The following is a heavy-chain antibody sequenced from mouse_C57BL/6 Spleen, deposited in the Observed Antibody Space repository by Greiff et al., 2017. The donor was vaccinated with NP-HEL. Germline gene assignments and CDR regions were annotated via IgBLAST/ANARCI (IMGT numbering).Heavy chain of an antibody. CDR3: AREGQTGAWFAY. CDR2: ILTGSGST. CDR1: GYTFTGYW. J-gene: IGHJ3*01. D-gene: IGHD4-1*01. V-gene: IGHV1-9*01. Sequence: QVQLQQSGAELMKPGASVKLSCKATGYTFTGYWIEWVKQRPGHGLEWIGEILTGSGSTNYNEKFKGKATFTADTSSNTAYMQLSSLTTEDSAIYYCAREGQTGAWFAYWGQGTLVTVSA.